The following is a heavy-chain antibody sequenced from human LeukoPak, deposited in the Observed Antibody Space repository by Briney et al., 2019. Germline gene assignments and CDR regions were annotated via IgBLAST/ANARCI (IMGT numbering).Heavy chain of an antibody. Sequence: ASVKVSCKASGYTFTGYYMHWVRQAPGQGLEWMGWINPNSGGTNYAQKFQGRVTMTRDTSISTAYMELSRLRSDDTAVYYCARDYGSGLTRRYYFDYWGQGTLVTVSS. CDR3: ARDYGSGLTRRYYFDY. D-gene: IGHD3-10*01. J-gene: IGHJ4*02. V-gene: IGHV1-2*02. CDR2: INPNSGGT. CDR1: GYTFTGYY.